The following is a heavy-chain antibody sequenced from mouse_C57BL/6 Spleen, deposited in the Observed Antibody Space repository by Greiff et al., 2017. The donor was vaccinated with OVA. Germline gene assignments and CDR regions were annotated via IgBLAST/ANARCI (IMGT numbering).Heavy chain of an antibody. Sequence: VQLQQSGAELARPGASVKLSCKASGYPFTSYGISWVKQRTGQGLEWIGEIYPRSGNTYYNEKFKGKATLTADKSSSTAYMELRSLTSEDSAVYFCARHYYGSSYFDYWGQGTTLTVSS. CDR2: IYPRSGNT. J-gene: IGHJ2*01. D-gene: IGHD1-1*01. CDR3: ARHYYGSSYFDY. CDR1: GYPFTSYG. V-gene: IGHV1-81*01.